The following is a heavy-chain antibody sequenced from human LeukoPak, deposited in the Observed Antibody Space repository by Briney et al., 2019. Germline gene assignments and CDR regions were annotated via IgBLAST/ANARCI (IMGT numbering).Heavy chain of an antibody. D-gene: IGHD3-10*01. J-gene: IGHJ5*02. Sequence: TETLSLTCAVYGGSFSGYYWSWIRQPPGKGLEWIGEINHSGSTNYNPSLKSRVTISVDTSKNQFSLKLSSVTAADTAVYYCARGRLGYYGSGSYHKGFDPWGQGTLVTVSS. CDR1: GGSFSGYY. CDR2: INHSGST. V-gene: IGHV4-34*01. CDR3: ARGRLGYYGSGSYHKGFDP.